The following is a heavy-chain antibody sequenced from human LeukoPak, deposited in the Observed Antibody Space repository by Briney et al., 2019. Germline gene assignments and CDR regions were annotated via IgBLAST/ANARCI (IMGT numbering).Heavy chain of an antibody. V-gene: IGHV1-8*01. CDR1: GYTFTSYD. D-gene: IGHD6-13*01. Sequence: RASVKVSCKASGYTFTSYDINWVRQATGQGLEWMGWMNPNSGNTGYAQKFQGRVTMTRNTSISTAYMELSSLRSEDTAVYYCARGEYSSSWYDVDAFDIWGQGTMVTVSS. CDR2: MNPNSGNT. J-gene: IGHJ3*02. CDR3: ARGEYSSSWYDVDAFDI.